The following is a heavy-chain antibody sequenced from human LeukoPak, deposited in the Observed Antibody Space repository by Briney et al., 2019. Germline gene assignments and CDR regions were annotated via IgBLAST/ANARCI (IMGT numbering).Heavy chain of an antibody. D-gene: IGHD3-10*01. CDR2: INHSGSS. CDR1: GGSFSDYY. V-gene: IGHV4-34*01. J-gene: IGHJ6*02. Sequence: SETLSLTCAVYGGSFSDYYWSWIRQPPGKGLEWIGEINHSGSSNYNPSLKSRVTISVDTSKNQFSLKLSSVTAADTAVYYCASSDYYGSGSYGPAGYYYGMDVWGQGTTVTVSS. CDR3: ASSDYYGSGSYGPAGYYYGMDV.